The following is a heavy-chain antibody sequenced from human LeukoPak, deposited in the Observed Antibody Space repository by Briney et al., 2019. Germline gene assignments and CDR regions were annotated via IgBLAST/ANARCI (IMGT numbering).Heavy chain of an antibody. D-gene: IGHD1-26*01. V-gene: IGHV4-31*03. Sequence: PSQTLSLACTVAGGSISSVGYYWSWIRQHPGKGLEWIGYVYDSGSTYYNPALKSRFTISVDTSKTQFSLKLSSVTAADTAVYYCARDQGQWELGMDIWGQGTMVTVSS. CDR3: ARDQGQWELGMDI. J-gene: IGHJ3*02. CDR2: VYDSGST. CDR1: GGSISSVGYY.